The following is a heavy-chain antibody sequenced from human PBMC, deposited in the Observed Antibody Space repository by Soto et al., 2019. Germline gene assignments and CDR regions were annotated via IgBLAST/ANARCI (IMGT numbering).Heavy chain of an antibody. CDR1: GFTFSSYS. CDR2: ISSSSSYI. V-gene: IGHV3-21*01. D-gene: IGHD7-27*01. J-gene: IGHJ6*03. CDR3: ARVLPTGVPLTMDV. Sequence: GGSLRLSCAASGFTFSSYSMNWVRQAPGKGLEWVSSISSSSSYIYYADSVKGRFTISRDNAKNSLYLQMNSLRAEDTAVYYCARVLPTGVPLTMDVWGKGTTVTVSS.